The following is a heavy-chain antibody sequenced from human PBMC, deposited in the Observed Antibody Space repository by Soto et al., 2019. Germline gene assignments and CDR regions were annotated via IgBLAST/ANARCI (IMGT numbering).Heavy chain of an antibody. Sequence: GGSLRLSCAASGFTFSSYAMSWVRQAPGKGLEWVSAISVSGGSTYYADSVKGRFTISRDNSKNTLYMHMNSVSDEYTAVSYCEKDSNCGSYCFDYWGQGTLVTVSS. CDR3: EKDSNCGSYCFDY. D-gene: IGHD7-27*01. CDR1: GFTFSSYA. J-gene: IGHJ4*02. V-gene: IGHV3-23*01. CDR2: ISVSGGST.